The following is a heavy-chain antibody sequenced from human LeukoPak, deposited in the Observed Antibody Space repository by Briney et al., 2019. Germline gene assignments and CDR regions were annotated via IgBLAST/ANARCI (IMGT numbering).Heavy chain of an antibody. J-gene: IGHJ3*02. D-gene: IGHD1-26*01. CDR2: INHSGST. Sequence: SETLSLTCAVYGGSFSGYYWSWIRQPPGKGLEWIGEINHSGSTNYNPSLKSRVTISVDMSKNQFSLKLSSVTAADTAVYYCARGSGSWEDAFDIWGQGTMVTVSS. CDR1: GGSFSGYY. V-gene: IGHV4-34*01. CDR3: ARGSGSWEDAFDI.